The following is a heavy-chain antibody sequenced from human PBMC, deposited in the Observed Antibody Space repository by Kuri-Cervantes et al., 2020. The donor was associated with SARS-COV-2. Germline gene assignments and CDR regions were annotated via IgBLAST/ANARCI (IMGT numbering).Heavy chain of an antibody. CDR3: AAIWSGSYYYYMDV. D-gene: IGHD3-3*01. Sequence: SETLSLTCTVSGGSISSGDYYWSWIRQPPGKGLEWIGYIYYSGSTYYNPSLKSRVTISVDTSKNQFSLKLSSVTAADTAVYYCAAIWSGSYYYYMDVWGKGTMVTVSS. J-gene: IGHJ6*03. CDR2: IYYSGST. CDR1: GGSISSGDYY. V-gene: IGHV4-30-4*08.